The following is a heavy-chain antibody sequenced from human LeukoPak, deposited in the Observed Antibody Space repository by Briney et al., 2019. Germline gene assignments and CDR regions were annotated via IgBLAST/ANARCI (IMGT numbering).Heavy chain of an antibody. CDR1: GFTFGSYG. V-gene: IGHV3-30*02. J-gene: IGHJ4*02. D-gene: IGHD3-10*01. CDR3: AKDYNRAYYYGSGFDY. Sequence: PGGSLRLSCAAPGFTFGSYGMNWVRQAPGKGLEWVAFIRYDGSKKYSADSVKGRFTISRDNSKNTLYLQMNSLRAEDTAVYYCAKDYNRAYYYGSGFDYWGQGTLVTVSS. CDR2: IRYDGSKK.